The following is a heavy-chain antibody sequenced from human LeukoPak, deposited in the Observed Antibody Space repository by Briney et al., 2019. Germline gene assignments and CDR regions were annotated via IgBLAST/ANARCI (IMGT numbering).Heavy chain of an antibody. V-gene: IGHV4-34*01. D-gene: IGHD6-19*01. Sequence: KPSETLSLTCAVYGGSFSGYYWSWIRQPPGKGLEWIGEINHSGSTYYNPSLKSRVTISVDTSKNQFSLKLSSVTAADTAVYYCARLDSSGWNYYFDYWGQGTLVTVSS. CDR3: ARLDSSGWNYYFDY. CDR2: INHSGST. CDR1: GGSFSGYY. J-gene: IGHJ4*02.